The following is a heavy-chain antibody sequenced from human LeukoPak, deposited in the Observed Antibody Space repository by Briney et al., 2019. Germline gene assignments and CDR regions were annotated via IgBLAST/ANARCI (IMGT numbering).Heavy chain of an antibody. J-gene: IGHJ4*02. D-gene: IGHD4-17*01. CDR3: ARGVADDYGYYFDY. Sequence: PGGSLRLSCAASGFTFSSYSMNWVRQAPGKGLEWVSSISSSSSYIYYADSVKGRFTISRDNAKNSLYLQMNSLRAEDTAVYYCARGVADDYGYYFDYWGQGTLVTVPS. CDR2: ISSSSSYI. CDR1: GFTFSSYS. V-gene: IGHV3-21*01.